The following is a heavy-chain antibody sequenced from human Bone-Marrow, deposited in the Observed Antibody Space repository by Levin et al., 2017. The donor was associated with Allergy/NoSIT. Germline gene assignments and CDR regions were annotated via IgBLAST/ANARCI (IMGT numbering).Heavy chain of an antibody. D-gene: IGHD2-2*01. Sequence: QAQGKGLEWVAVISYDGSNKYYADSVKGRFTISRDNSKNTLYLQMNSLRAEDTAVYYCARDDKQLIVVVPAAMHIDYWGQGTLVTVSS. CDR3: ARDDKQLIVVVPAAMHIDY. V-gene: IGHV3-30-3*01. CDR2: ISYDGSNK. J-gene: IGHJ4*02.